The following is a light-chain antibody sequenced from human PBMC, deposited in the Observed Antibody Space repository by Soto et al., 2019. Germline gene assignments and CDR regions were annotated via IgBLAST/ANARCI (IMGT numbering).Light chain of an antibody. CDR3: HQRQSWPRT. CDR1: HTVLSN. Sequence: EIVMTQSPATLSVSPGERATLSCRASHTVLSNLAWYQQKPGQAPRLLIYGASTRATGIPARFSGSGSGTDFTLTVSSLQSEDFAVYYCHQRQSWPRTFGQGTKVDIK. CDR2: GAS. J-gene: IGKJ1*01. V-gene: IGKV3-15*01.